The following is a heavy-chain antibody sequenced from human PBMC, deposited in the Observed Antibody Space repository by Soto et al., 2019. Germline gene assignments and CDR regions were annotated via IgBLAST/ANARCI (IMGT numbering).Heavy chain of an antibody. CDR1: GFSFRKYG. J-gene: IGHJ6*01. D-gene: IGHD2-15*01. V-gene: IGHV3-30*18. CDR3: ANGYEFSPLVASARSYHFFYGVEV. Sequence: GGSLRLSCGPSGFSFRKYGMHWVRQAPGEGLEWLSLISYDGSEKWYAESGKGRLTIYRDNSKNTLYLQMNSQRGEDTAVYFFANGYEFSPLVASARSYHFFYGVEVWGRGTQVTV. CDR2: ISYDGSEK.